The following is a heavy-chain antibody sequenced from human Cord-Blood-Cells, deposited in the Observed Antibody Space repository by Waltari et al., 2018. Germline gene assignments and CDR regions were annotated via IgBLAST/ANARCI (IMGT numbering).Heavy chain of an antibody. CDR2: TYYRSKWYN. J-gene: IGHJ3*02. V-gene: IGHV6-1*01. D-gene: IGHD3-16*01. CDR1: GDSVSSNSAA. Sequence: QVQLQQSGPGLVKPSQTLSLTCAISGDSVSSNSAAWNWIRQSPSRGLEWLGRTYYRSKWYNDYAGSVKSRITINPKTSKNQFALRLNSGTPEDTAVYYCARGGKGGTAGAFDIWGQGTMVTVSS. CDR3: ARGGKGGTAGAFDI.